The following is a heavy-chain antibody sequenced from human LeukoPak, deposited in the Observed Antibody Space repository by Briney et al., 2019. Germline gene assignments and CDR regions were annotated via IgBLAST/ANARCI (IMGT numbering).Heavy chain of an antibody. V-gene: IGHV3-30*18. CDR1: GFAFSDYG. J-gene: IGHJ6*02. Sequence: PGGSLRLSCAASGFAFSDYGMHWVRQAPGKGLEWVAVISSDGSNEYYADSVRGRSTISRDNSKNTVYMQMRSLRGEDTAVYYCAKDRLDGYNFRGMGVWGQGTTVSVSS. CDR2: ISSDGSNE. CDR3: AKDRLDGYNFRGMGV. D-gene: IGHD5-24*01.